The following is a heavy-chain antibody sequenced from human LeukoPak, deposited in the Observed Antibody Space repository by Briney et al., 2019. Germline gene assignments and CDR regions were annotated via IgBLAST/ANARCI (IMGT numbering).Heavy chain of an antibody. CDR1: GFTFSSYT. Sequence: GGSLRLSCAASGFTFSSYTMNWVRQAPGKGLEWVSLIYSGGSTYYADSVKGRFTISRDNSKNTLYLQMNSLRAEDTAVYYCAKENYGSGSYKAFDIWGQGTMVTVSS. CDR3: AKENYGSGSYKAFDI. D-gene: IGHD3-10*01. J-gene: IGHJ3*02. V-gene: IGHV3-66*01. CDR2: IYSGGST.